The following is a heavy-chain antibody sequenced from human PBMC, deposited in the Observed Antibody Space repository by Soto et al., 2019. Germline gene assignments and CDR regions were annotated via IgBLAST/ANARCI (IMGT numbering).Heavy chain of an antibody. Sequence: QVQLVESGGGVVQPGRSLRLSCAASGFTFSSYGMHWVRQAPGKGLEWVAVISYDGSNKYYADSVKGRFTISRDNSKNTLYLQMNSLRAEDTAVYYCAKDKALYSDGNDNFDYWGQGTLVTVSA. V-gene: IGHV3-30*18. CDR2: ISYDGSNK. CDR3: AKDKALYSDGNDNFDY. D-gene: IGHD5-18*01. J-gene: IGHJ4*02. CDR1: GFTFSSYG.